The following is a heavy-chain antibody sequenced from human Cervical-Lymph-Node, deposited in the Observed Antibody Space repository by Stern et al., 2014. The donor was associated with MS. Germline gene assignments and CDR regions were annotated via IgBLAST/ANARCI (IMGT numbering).Heavy chain of an antibody. CDR3: AKDRWEWELPYYLDY. V-gene: IGHV3-30*18. CDR2: ISHDVNNK. CDR1: GFSFNRYG. Sequence: DQLVESGGGVVQPGRSLRLSCAASGFSFNRYGMHWVRQAPGKGLEWVAVISHDVNNKYYADSVKGRFTISRDNSKNTLYLQMNSLRAEDTAVYFCAKDRWEWELPYYLDYWGQGTLVTVSS. D-gene: IGHD1-26*01. J-gene: IGHJ4*02.